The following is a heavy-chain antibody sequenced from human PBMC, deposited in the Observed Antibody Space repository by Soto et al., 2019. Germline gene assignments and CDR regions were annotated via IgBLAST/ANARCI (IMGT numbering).Heavy chain of an antibody. Sequence: QVQLGESGGGVVQPGRSLRLSCAASGFSFRSYGMHWVRQAPGKGLEWVAVVWNDGSNKYYADSVKGRFTISRDNSKNTLYLQMNSLSAEDTAIYYCARDLDLYGDSCFDYWGQGTLVTVSS. CDR2: VWNDGSNK. D-gene: IGHD4-17*01. J-gene: IGHJ4*02. CDR3: ARDLDLYGDSCFDY. CDR1: GFSFRSYG. V-gene: IGHV3-33*01.